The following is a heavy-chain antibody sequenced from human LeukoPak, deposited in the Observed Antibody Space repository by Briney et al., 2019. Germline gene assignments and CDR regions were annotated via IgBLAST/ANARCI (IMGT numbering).Heavy chain of an antibody. J-gene: IGHJ2*01. D-gene: IGHD3-3*01. V-gene: IGHV1-69*13. CDR1: GGTFSSYA. CDR3: AREVDDFWSGSRWRNWYFDL. CDR2: IIPIFGTA. Sequence: GASVKVSCKASGGTFSSYAISWVRQAPGQGLEWMGGIIPIFGTANYAQKFQGRVTITADESTSTAYVELSSLRSEDTAVYYCAREVDDFWSGSRWRNWYFDLWGRGTLVTVSS.